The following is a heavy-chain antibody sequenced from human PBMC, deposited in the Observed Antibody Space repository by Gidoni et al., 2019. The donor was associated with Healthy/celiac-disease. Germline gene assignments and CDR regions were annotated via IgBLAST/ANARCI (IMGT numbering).Heavy chain of an antibody. CDR3: ARSSSLFQGGGFDP. Sequence: EVQLVESGGGLVQPGGSLRLSCAASGFTFSSYDMHWVRQATGKGLEWVSAIGTAGDTYYPGSVKGRFTISRENAKNSLYLQMNSLRAGDTAVYYCARSSSLFQGGGFDPWGQGTLVTVSS. V-gene: IGHV3-13*01. J-gene: IGHJ5*02. D-gene: IGHD6-13*01. CDR1: GFTFSSYD. CDR2: IGTAGDT.